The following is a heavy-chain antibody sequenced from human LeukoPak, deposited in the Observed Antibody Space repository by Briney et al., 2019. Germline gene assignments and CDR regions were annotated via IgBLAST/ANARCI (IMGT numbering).Heavy chain of an antibody. CDR2: IYYSGST. CDR3: ARVITYPYYFDY. D-gene: IGHD3-10*01. CDR1: GGSISSSSYY. Sequence: SETLSLTCTVSGGSISSSSYYWGWIRQPPGKGLEWIGSIYYSGSTYYNPSLKSRVTISVDTSKNHFSLKLSSVTAADTAVYYCARVITYPYYFDYWGQGTLVTVSS. J-gene: IGHJ4*02. V-gene: IGHV4-39*02.